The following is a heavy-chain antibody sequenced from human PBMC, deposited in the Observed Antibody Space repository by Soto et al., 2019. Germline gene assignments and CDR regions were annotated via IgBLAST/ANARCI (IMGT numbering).Heavy chain of an antibody. Sequence: PSETLSLACTVSGVAIRSDFWSWIRQPPGKGLEWIGSTYYTADTKYNPSLESRDTISADPSKKQFSLRLGPVTAADTALYYCAGSKNPEFEFDYWGQGALVTVSS. J-gene: IGHJ5*01. CDR2: TYYTADT. V-gene: IGHV4-59*01. CDR3: AGSKNPEFEFDY. D-gene: IGHD3-9*01. CDR1: GVAIRSDF.